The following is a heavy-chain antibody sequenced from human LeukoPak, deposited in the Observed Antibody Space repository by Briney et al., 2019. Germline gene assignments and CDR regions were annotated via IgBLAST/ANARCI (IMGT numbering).Heavy chain of an antibody. J-gene: IGHJ5*02. D-gene: IGHD6-19*01. CDR1: GYSFTSDW. V-gene: IGHV5-51*01. Sequence: GESLKISCKGSGYSFTSDWIGWVRQMPGEGLEWMGIIYPGDSDTRYSPSFQGQVTISADKSISTAYLQWSSLKASDTAMYYCARSLSIAVAHWFDPWGQGTLVTVSS. CDR3: ARSLSIAVAHWFDP. CDR2: IYPGDSDT.